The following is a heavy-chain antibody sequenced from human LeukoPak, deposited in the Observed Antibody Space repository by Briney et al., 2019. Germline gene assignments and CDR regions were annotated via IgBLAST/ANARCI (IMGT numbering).Heavy chain of an antibody. J-gene: IGHJ4*02. CDR3: ARALGRITIFRYYFDY. CDR1: GYTFTSYD. D-gene: IGHD3-9*01. Sequence: GASVKVSCKASGYTFTSYDINWVRQATGQGLEWMGWMNPNSGNTGYAQKFQGRVTMTRNTSISTAYMELSSLRSEDTAVYYCARALGRITIFRYYFDYWGQGTLVTVSS. V-gene: IGHV1-8*01. CDR2: MNPNSGNT.